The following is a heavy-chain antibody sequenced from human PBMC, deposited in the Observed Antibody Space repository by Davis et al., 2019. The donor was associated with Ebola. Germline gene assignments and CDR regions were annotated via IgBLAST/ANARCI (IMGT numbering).Heavy chain of an antibody. V-gene: IGHV3-7*03. CDR3: ARAPAGRWRWPATACDY. D-gene: IGHD5-24*01. CDR2: MKHDGSEI. CDR1: GFTFSSSW. J-gene: IGHJ4*02. Sequence: PAGTLCLSCAASGFTFSSSWMSWVRHAPGTGLEWVANMKHDGSEIYYVDSVRGRFTISRDNAKNSLYLEMNSLRAEDTAMYYCARAPAGRWRWPATACDYGGQGTLVTVSS.